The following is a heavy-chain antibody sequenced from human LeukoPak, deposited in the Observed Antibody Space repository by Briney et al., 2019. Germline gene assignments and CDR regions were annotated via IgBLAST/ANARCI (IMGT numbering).Heavy chain of an antibody. Sequence: ASVRVSCKASGYTFTSYGISWVRQAPGQGLEWMGWISAYNGNTNYAQKLQGRVTMTTDTSTSTAYMELRSLRSDDTAVYYCATDIAAAGPNAFGYWGQGTLVTVSS. CDR2: ISAYNGNT. CDR1: GYTFTSYG. J-gene: IGHJ4*02. V-gene: IGHV1-18*01. D-gene: IGHD6-13*01. CDR3: ATDIAAAGPNAFGY.